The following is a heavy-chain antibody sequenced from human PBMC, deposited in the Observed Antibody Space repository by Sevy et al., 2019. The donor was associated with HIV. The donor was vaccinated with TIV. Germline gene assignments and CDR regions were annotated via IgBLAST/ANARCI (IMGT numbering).Heavy chain of an antibody. CDR2: IYSSGST. Sequence: SETLSLTCSVSGDVINLYFWSWIGQPPGKGLEWIGYIYSSGSTNYNPSLKSRVTISLATSKDQFSLKLSSVTAADTAVYYCARESIGSVGDFDYWGQGTLVTVSS. V-gene: IGHV4-59*01. CDR1: GDVINLYF. CDR3: ARESIGSVGDFDY. D-gene: IGHD6-6*01. J-gene: IGHJ4*02.